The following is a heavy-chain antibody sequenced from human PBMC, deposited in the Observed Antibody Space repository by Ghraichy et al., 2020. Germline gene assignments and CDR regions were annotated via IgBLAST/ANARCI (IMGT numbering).Heavy chain of an antibody. J-gene: IGHJ4*02. CDR2: IKSDGSDI. Sequence: WGSLRLSCAASGFTFSRHWMSWVRQAPGKGLEWVASIKSDGSDIFYVDSVRGRFTISRDNAKNSVSLEMNSLRVEDTAVYYCARDPYGDYKYGGADYWGQGTLVSVSS. D-gene: IGHD4-17*01. CDR3: ARDPYGDYKYGGADY. V-gene: IGHV3-7*01. CDR1: GFTFSRHW.